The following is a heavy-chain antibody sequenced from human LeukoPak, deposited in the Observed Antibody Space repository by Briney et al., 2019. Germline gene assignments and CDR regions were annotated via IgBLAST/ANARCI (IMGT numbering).Heavy chain of an antibody. CDR2: MNPNSGAT. V-gene: IGHV1-8*01. Sequence: GASVTVSCKASGYTFTSYDINWVRQASGQGLEWMAWMNPNSGATGSAQQLQRSLALTKNTSTSTAYMELSSLRSEDTAVYYCARDYYGSGSSRGYWGPGTLVTVSS. D-gene: IGHD3-10*01. J-gene: IGHJ4*02. CDR1: GYTFTSYD. CDR3: ARDYYGSGSSRGY.